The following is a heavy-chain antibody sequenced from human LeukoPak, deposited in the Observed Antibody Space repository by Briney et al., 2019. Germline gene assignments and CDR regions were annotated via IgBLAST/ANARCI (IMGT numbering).Heavy chain of an antibody. CDR1: GFTFNNYD. V-gene: IGHV3-30*02. D-gene: IGHD3-3*01. Sequence: PGGSLRLSCAASGFTFNNYDVHWVRQAPGKGLEWLALIRYDGSDEYYADSVKGRFTISRDNSKNTLYLQMNSLRAEDTAVYYCALTQGWSGYSSDAFDIWGQGTMVTVSS. CDR3: ALTQGWSGYSSDAFDI. CDR2: IRYDGSDE. J-gene: IGHJ3*02.